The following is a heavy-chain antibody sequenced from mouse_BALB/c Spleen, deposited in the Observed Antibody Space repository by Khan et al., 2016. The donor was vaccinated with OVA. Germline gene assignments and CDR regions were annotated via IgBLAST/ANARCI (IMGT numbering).Heavy chain of an antibody. J-gene: IGHJ4*01. V-gene: IGHV5-15*02. CDR1: GFTFRDYG. CDR2: LSNLAYSI. Sequence: EVELVESGGGLVQPGGSRKLSCAASGFTFRDYGMAWVRQAPGKGPEWVAFLSNLAYSIYYSDTVTGRFTVSRENAKNTLYLEMSSLRSEDTAMYYCARSWTMDYWGQGTSVTVSS. CDR3: ARSWTMDY.